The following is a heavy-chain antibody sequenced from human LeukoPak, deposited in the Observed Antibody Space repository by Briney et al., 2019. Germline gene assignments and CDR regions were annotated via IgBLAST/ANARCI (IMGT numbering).Heavy chain of an antibody. Sequence: GASVKVSCKASGYTFTGYYMHWVRQAPGQGLEWMGWINPNSGGTNYAQKFQGRVTMTRDTSISTAYMELSRLRSDVTAVYYCARGGYYDFWSGYFTFDYWGQGTLVTVSS. CDR1: GYTFTGYY. V-gene: IGHV1-2*02. CDR3: ARGGYYDFWSGYFTFDY. D-gene: IGHD3-3*01. J-gene: IGHJ4*02. CDR2: INPNSGGT.